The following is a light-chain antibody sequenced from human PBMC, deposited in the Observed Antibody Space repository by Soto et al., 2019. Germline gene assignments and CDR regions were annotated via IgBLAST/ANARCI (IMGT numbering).Light chain of an antibody. CDR3: YQYGSCPYT. J-gene: IGKJ2*01. CDR1: QGISTY. CDR2: AAL. Sequence: DVPMTQSPSSLYAPVRHTDTITCQVSQGISTYLAWIQQRPGEAPKSLIYAALILHSDVPSRFSGSRSGTDFSLTISGLQTEDFANYYFYQYGSCPYTLGEGTKVDI. V-gene: IGKV1-16*01.